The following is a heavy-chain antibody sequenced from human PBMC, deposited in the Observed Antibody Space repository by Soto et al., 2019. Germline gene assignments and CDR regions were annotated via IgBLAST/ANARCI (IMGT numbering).Heavy chain of an antibody. D-gene: IGHD3-10*01. Sequence: QVQLVESGGGVVQPERSLRLSCAASGFTFRNYGMHWVRQAPGKGLEWVAVILNDGSNRYHADSVKDRFTISRDNSKNMLYLQMNSLRAEDTAVYYCARDDEYSGNGMDVWGQGTTVTVS. CDR2: ILNDGSNR. CDR1: GFTFRNYG. J-gene: IGHJ6*02. CDR3: ARDDEYSGNGMDV. V-gene: IGHV3-33*01.